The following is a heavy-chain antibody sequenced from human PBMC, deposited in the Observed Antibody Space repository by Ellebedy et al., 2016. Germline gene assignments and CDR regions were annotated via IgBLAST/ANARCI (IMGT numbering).Heavy chain of an antibody. J-gene: IGHJ4*02. CDR3: ARDPGGNSAWSLDY. CDR2: ISYDGSNK. D-gene: IGHD4-23*01. CDR1: GFTFNNYG. V-gene: IGHV3-30*03. Sequence: GGSLRLXXAASGFTFNNYGMHWVRQAPGKGLEWVAFISYDGSNKNYADSVKGRFTISRDNSRNTLYLQMNSLTTEDTAVYYCARDPGGNSAWSLDYWGQGTLVTVSS.